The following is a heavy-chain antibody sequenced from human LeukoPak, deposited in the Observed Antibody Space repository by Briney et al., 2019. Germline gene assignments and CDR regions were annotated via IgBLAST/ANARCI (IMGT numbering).Heavy chain of an antibody. CDR1: GFTFSDYY. V-gene: IGHV3-11*04. CDR3: AKDRGPVRAEYFQL. D-gene: IGHD3-10*01. J-gene: IGHJ1*01. Sequence: GGSLRLSCTASGFTFSDYYMSWIRQAPGKGLEWVSYISSSGTSGSTIYYADSVKGRFTISRDNSKNTVSLQMNSLRVEDTAVYYCAKDRGPVRAEYFQLWGQGTLVTVSS. CDR2: ISSSGTSGSTI.